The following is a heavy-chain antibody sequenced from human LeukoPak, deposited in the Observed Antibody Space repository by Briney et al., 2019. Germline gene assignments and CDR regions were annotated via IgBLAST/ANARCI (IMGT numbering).Heavy chain of an antibody. D-gene: IGHD4-17*01. V-gene: IGHV4-34*01. CDR3: ARGWDYGDYLDYFDY. CDR1: GGSFSGYY. J-gene: IGHJ4*02. CDR2: INHSGST. Sequence: SETLSLTCAVYGGSFSGYYWSWIRQPPGKGLEWIGEINHSGSTNYNPSLKSRVTISVDTSKNQFSLKLSSVTAADTAVCYCARGWDYGDYLDYFDYWGQGTLVTVSS.